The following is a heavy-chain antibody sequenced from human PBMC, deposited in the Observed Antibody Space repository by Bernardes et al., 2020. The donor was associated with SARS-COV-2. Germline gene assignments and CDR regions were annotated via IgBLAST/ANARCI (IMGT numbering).Heavy chain of an antibody. J-gene: IGHJ4*02. CDR3: AKDSEGSLGGYYFDY. D-gene: IGHD2-15*01. Sequence: GGSLRLSCAASGFTFSSYAMSWVRQAPGKGLEWVSAIRGSGGSTYYADSVKGRFTISRDNSKNTLYLQMNSLRAEDTAVYYCAKDSEGSLGGYYFDYWGQGTLVTVSS. CDR2: IRGSGGST. CDR1: GFTFSSYA. V-gene: IGHV3-23*01.